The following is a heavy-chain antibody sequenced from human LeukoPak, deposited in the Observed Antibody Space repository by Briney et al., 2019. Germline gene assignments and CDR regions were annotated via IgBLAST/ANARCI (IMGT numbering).Heavy chain of an antibody. V-gene: IGHV3-64*02. CDR2: INTDGRIT. CDR1: GFSFKYFA. D-gene: IGHD1-26*01. CDR3: TRDGGSFCDFDY. Sequence: GGSLRLSCVGSGFSFKYFAIHWVRQAPGKGLEYVSVINTDGRITYYADSVKGRFTISRDNSKNTVYLQMGSLRGDDMAVYYCTRDGGSFCDFDYWGQGALVTVSS. J-gene: IGHJ4*02.